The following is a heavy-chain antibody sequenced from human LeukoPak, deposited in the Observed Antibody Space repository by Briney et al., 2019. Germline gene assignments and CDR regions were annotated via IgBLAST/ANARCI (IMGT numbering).Heavy chain of an antibody. Sequence: GGSLRLSCAASGFTFSSYGMHWVRQAPGKGLEWVAVISYDGSNKYYADSEKGRFTISRDNSKNTLYLQMNSLRAEDTAVYYCAKDRSQWLGPFYYYGMDVWGKGTTVTVSS. D-gene: IGHD6-19*01. CDR1: GFTFSSYG. V-gene: IGHV3-30*18. CDR3: AKDRSQWLGPFYYYGMDV. J-gene: IGHJ6*04. CDR2: ISYDGSNK.